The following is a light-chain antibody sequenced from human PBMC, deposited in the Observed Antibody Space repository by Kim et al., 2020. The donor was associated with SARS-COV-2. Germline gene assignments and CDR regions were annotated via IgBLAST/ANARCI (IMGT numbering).Light chain of an antibody. CDR2: DDT. Sequence: PRETARIPCGGNNLGSKSVHWYHQKPGQAPVLVVYDDTNRPSGIPERFSGSNSGNTATLTITRVEAGDEADYYCQVWDTISDHVVFGGGTQLTVL. CDR1: NLGSKS. J-gene: IGLJ2*01. CDR3: QVWDTISDHVV. V-gene: IGLV3-21*02.